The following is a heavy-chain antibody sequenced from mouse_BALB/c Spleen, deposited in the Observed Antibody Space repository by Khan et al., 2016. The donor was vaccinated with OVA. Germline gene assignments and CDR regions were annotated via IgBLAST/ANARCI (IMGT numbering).Heavy chain of an antibody. D-gene: IGHD4-1*01. CDR2: INSDGYYT. J-gene: IGHJ3*01. Sequence: EVQLVESGGALMKPGGSLKLSCAASGFTFSAYSMSWVRQTPDKRLEWVASINSDGYYTYYPDSVQGRFTISRNNAKNTLSLQMNSLKSEDTAIYYCASHLTGSFAYWGQGTLVTVSA. V-gene: IGHV5-6*01. CDR1: GFTFSAYS. CDR3: ASHLTGSFAY.